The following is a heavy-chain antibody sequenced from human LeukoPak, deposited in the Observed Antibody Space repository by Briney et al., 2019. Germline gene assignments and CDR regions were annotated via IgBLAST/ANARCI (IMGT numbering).Heavy chain of an antibody. CDR2: ISGSAIST. D-gene: IGHD6-6*01. CDR1: GFTFSSYA. V-gene: IGHV3-23*01. Sequence: GGSLRLSCAASGFTFSSYAMSRVRQAPGKGLEWVSTISGSAISTDYADSVKGRFTISRDNSKNSLYLRMNSLRAEDTAVYYCARHTSSSARTNAFDIWGQGTMVTVSS. J-gene: IGHJ3*02. CDR3: ARHTSSSARTNAFDI.